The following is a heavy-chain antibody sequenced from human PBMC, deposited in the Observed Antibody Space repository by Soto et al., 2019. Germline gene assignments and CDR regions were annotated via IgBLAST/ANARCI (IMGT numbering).Heavy chain of an antibody. CDR1: GGSISSYY. CDR3: ARSDGRY. J-gene: IGHJ4*02. Sequence: SETLSLSCTVSGGSISSYYWSWIRQPPGKGLEWIGYIYYSGSTNYNPSLKSRVTISVDTSKNQFSLKLSSVTAADTAVYHSARSDGRYWGQGTLVTVS. CDR2: IYYSGST. V-gene: IGHV4-59*01.